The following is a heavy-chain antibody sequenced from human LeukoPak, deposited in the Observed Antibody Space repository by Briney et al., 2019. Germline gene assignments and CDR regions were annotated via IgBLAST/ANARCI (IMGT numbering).Heavy chain of an antibody. V-gene: IGHV3-15*01. CDR3: TAYGYSSSWYPPGFDY. D-gene: IGHD6-13*01. Sequence: GGPLRLSCAASGFTFSNAWMSWVRQAPGKGLEWVGRIKSKTDGGTTDYAAPVKGRFTISRGDSKNTLYLQMNSLKTEDTAVYYCTAYGYSSSWYPPGFDYWGQGTLVTVSS. J-gene: IGHJ4*02. CDR2: IKSKTDGGTT. CDR1: GFTFSNAW.